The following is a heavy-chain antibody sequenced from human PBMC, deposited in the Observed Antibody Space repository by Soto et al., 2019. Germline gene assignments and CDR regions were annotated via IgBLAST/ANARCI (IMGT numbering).Heavy chain of an antibody. Sequence: GGSLRLSCAASGFTFSSYGMHWVRQAPGKGLEWVAVIWYDGSNKYYADSVKGRFTISRDNSKNTLYLQMNSLRAEDTAVYYCARVGQQLYYYYYGMDVWGQGTTVTVSS. D-gene: IGHD6-13*01. V-gene: IGHV3-33*01. CDR2: IWYDGSNK. CDR1: GFTFSSYG. J-gene: IGHJ6*02. CDR3: ARVGQQLYYYYYGMDV.